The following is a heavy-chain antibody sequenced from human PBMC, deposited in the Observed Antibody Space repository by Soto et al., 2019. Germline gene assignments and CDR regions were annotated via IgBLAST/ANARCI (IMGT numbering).Heavy chain of an antibody. CDR2: VDHHGPT. V-gene: IGHV4-39*01. D-gene: IGHD6-13*01. CDR3: ARVEIYSSTWRAINWFDP. Sequence: SETLSLTCTVSGGSIISNTFNWGWIRQPPGKDLEWIGNVDHHGPTFYNPSLKSRVTISADTSKNQFSLRLTSVTAADTALYFCARVEIYSSTWRAINWFDPWGQGILVTVSS. CDR1: GGSIISNTFN. J-gene: IGHJ5*02.